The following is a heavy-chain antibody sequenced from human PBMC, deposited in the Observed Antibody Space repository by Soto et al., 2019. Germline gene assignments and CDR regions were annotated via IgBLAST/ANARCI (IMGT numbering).Heavy chain of an antibody. CDR3: ASPYSGSYYYFDY. CDR1: GFTFSSYA. Sequence: QVQLVESGGGVVQPGRSLRLSCAASGFTFSSYAMHWVRQAPGKGLEWVAVISYDGSNKYYADSVKGRFTISRDNSKNTLYLQMNSLRAEDTAVYYCASPYSGSYYYFDYWGQGTLVTVSS. CDR2: ISYDGSNK. D-gene: IGHD1-26*01. J-gene: IGHJ4*02. V-gene: IGHV3-30-3*01.